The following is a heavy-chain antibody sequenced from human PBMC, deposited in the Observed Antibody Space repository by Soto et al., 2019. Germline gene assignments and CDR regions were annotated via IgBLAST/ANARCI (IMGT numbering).Heavy chain of an antibody. CDR3: TTDLDTGHYYDSSGFGPWV. J-gene: IGHJ4*02. CDR1: GFTFSSYG. D-gene: IGHD3-22*01. CDR2: ISYDGSNK. Sequence: GGSLRLSCAASGFTFSSYGMHWVRQAPGKGLEWVAVISYDGSNKNYADSVKGRFTISRDNSKNTLYLQMNSLRAEDTAVYYCTTDLDTGHYYDSSGFGPWVWGQGTLVTVSS. V-gene: IGHV3-30*03.